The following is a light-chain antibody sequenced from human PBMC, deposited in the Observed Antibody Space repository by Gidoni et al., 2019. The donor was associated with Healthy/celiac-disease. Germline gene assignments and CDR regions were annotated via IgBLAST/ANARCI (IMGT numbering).Light chain of an antibody. CDR1: SSNIGSNT. J-gene: IGLJ2*01. Sequence: QSVLTQPPSASGTPGQRVTISCSGSSSNIGSNTVTWYHQLPGTAPKLLIYSNKQRPSGVPDRFSGSKSGSSASLAISGLQSEDEADYYCAAWDDSLFVVFGGGTKLTVL. CDR2: SNK. CDR3: AAWDDSLFVV. V-gene: IGLV1-44*01.